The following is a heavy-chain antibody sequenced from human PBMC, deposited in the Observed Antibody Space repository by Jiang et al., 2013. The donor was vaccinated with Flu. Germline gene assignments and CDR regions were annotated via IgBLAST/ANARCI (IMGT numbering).Heavy chain of an antibody. CDR3: ARDPCSGGSCYSLAYFDL. D-gene: IGHD2-15*01. V-gene: IGHV1-3*01. J-gene: IGHJ2*01. Sequence: SGAEVKKPGASVKVSCKASGYTFTSYAMHWVRQAPGQRLEWMGWINAGNGNTKYSQKFQGRVTIIRDTSASTAYMELSSLRSEDTAVYYCARDPCSGGSCYSLAYFDLWGRGTLVTVSS. CDR1: GYTFTSYA. CDR2: INAGNGNT.